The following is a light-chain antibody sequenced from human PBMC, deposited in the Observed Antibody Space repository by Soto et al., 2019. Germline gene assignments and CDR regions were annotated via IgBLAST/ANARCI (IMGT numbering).Light chain of an antibody. V-gene: IGKV3-11*01. CDR1: QSVGSY. CDR3: QQRPNWPPRVT. Sequence: EIVLTQSPATLSLSPGERATLSCRASQSVGSYLAWYQQKPGQAPRLLIYDASNRATGIPARFSGSGSGTDFTLTISRLEPEDFAVYYCQQRPNWPPRVTFGPGNKVDIK. J-gene: IGKJ3*01. CDR2: DAS.